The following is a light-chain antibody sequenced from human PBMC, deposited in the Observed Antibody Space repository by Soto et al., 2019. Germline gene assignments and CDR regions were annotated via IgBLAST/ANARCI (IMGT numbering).Light chain of an antibody. Sequence: QSALTQPASVSGSPGQSITISCTGTSSDVGGYNHVSWYQQHPGKAPKLIIYKVRNRPSGVSNRLSGSKSGNTASLTISGLQADDEADYYCSSYTSSRIQVFGAGTKVTVL. J-gene: IGLJ3*02. V-gene: IGLV2-14*01. CDR2: KVR. CDR3: SSYTSSRIQV. CDR1: SSDVGGYNH.